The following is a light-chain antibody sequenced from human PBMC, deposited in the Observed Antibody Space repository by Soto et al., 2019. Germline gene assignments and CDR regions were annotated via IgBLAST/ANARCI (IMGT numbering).Light chain of an antibody. CDR1: ESLVHSDGTTY. CDR2: HIS. V-gene: IGKV2-24*01. CDR3: MQARQFPYT. Sequence: DIVVTQTPLSSPVTLGQPASISCRSSESLVHSDGTTYLSWFQQRPGQPPRLLIYHISNRFSGVPDRFSGSGAGTDFTLIISRLEDEDVGVYYCMQARQFPYTFGQGTKLEIK. J-gene: IGKJ2*01.